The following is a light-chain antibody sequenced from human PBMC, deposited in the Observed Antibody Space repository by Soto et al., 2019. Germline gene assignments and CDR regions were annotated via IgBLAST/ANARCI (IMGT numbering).Light chain of an antibody. CDR3: QQSYSTPRT. V-gene: IGKV1-39*01. CDR1: QSISSY. CDR2: AAS. J-gene: IGKJ1*01. Sequence: DIQMTQSPSSLSASVGDRVTITCRASQSISSYLNLYQQKPGKAPKLLIYAASSLQSGVPSRFSGSGSGTDFTLTISSLQPEDFATYYCQQSYSTPRTFGQGTKVAIK.